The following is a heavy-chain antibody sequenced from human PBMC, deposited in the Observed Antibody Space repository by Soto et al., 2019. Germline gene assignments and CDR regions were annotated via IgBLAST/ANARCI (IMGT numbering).Heavy chain of an antibody. CDR2: ISYDGSNK. V-gene: IGHV3-30-3*01. Sequence: LRLSCAASGFTFSSYSMHWVRQAPGKGLEWVAVISYDGSNKYYADSMKGRFTISRDNSKSTLYLQMNSLRAEDTAVYYCARGPRGGDGPTVVTADAFEIWGQGTMVTVSS. J-gene: IGHJ3*02. CDR1: GFTFSSYS. CDR3: ARGPRGGDGPTVVTADAFEI. D-gene: IGHD4-17*01.